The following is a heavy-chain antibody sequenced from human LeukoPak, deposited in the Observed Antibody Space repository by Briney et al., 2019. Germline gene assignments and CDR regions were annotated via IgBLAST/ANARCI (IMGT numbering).Heavy chain of an antibody. J-gene: IGHJ4*02. CDR3: ESDRGRYYDRRRFYWRHYFDL. CDR1: ALPFSTCA. V-gene: IGHV3-23*01. D-gene: IGHD3-22*01. Sequence: GGSLTLSCAVSALPFSTCAVMGVRHAPGGGVEWVSTISCSGYSTYYTDSVEGRLTIRRDNSEHTLSLHRSSVRVDHTAVFFFESDRGRYYDRRRFYWRHYFDLWGQGLLHTVPT. CDR2: ISCSGYST.